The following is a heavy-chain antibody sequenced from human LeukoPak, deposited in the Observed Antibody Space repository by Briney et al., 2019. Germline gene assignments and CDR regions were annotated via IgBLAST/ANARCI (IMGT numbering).Heavy chain of an antibody. CDR1: GGSFSGYY. Sequence: SETLSLTCAVYGGSFSGYYWSWIRQPPGKGLEWIGEINHSGSTNYNPSFKSRVTISVDTSKNQFSLKLSSVTAADTAVYYCARGKGLLRYFVYWGQGTLVTVSS. CDR3: ARGKGLLRYFVY. CDR2: INHSGST. J-gene: IGHJ4*02. V-gene: IGHV4-34*01. D-gene: IGHD3-22*01.